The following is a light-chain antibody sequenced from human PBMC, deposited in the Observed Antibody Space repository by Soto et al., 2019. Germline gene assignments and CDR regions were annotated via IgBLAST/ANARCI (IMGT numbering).Light chain of an antibody. CDR2: WAS. CDR1: QSVLYSSNNKNY. Sequence: DIVMTQSPDSLAVSLGERATINCKSSQSVLYSSNNKNYLAWFQQKPGQPPKLLIYWASTRESGVPDRFSGSGSGTDFTLTISSLQAEDVAVYYCHKYYSIPPTFGQGTKVEIK. J-gene: IGKJ1*01. CDR3: HKYYSIPPT. V-gene: IGKV4-1*01.